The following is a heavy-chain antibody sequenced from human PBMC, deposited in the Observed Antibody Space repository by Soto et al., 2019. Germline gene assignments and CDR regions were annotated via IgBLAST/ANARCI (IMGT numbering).Heavy chain of an antibody. CDR3: ARDRGYR. CDR2: IYSGGST. D-gene: IGHD5-12*01. V-gene: IGHV3-66*01. J-gene: IGHJ3*01. CDR1: GFSVGDNY. Sequence: EVQLVESGGGLVQPGGSLRLSCAASGFSVGDNYMKWVRQAPGKGLEWVSLIYSGGSTFYADSGKGRFTISRDNSKNTLFLPMNNLRVDDTAVYYCARDRGYRWGQGTMVTVSA.